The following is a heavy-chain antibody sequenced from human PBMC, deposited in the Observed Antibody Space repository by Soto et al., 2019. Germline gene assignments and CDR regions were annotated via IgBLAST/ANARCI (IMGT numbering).Heavy chain of an antibody. V-gene: IGHV3-48*03. J-gene: IGHJ4*02. D-gene: IGHD6-19*01. CDR3: ARGQYSRGGGYFDY. Sequence: EVQLVESGGGLVQPGGSLRLSCAASGFTFSSYEMNWVRQAPGKGLEWVLYISSSGYTIYYADSVKGRFTISRDNAKNSLYRQMNSRRAEDTAVYYCARGQYSRGGGYFDYWGQGTLVTVSS. CDR2: ISSSGYTI. CDR1: GFTFSSYE.